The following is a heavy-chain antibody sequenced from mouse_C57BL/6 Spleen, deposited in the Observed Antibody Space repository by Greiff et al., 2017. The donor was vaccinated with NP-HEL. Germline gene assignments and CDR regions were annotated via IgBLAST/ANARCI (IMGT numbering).Heavy chain of an antibody. CDR2: IRLKSDNYAT. Sequence: EVQGVESGGGLVQPGGSMKLSCVASGFTFSNYWMNWVRQSPEKGLEWVAQIRLKSDNYATHYAESVKGRFTISRDDSKSSVYLQMNNLRAEDTGIYYCTFYYGNYEYAMDYWGQGTSVTVSS. CDR1: GFTFSNYW. J-gene: IGHJ4*01. D-gene: IGHD2-1*01. V-gene: IGHV6-3*01. CDR3: TFYYGNYEYAMDY.